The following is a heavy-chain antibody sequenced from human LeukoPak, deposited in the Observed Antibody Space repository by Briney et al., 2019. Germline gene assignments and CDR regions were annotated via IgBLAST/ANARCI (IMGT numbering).Heavy chain of an antibody. CDR1: GGSFSGYY. Sequence: SETLSLTCAVYGGSFSGYYWSWIRQPPGKGLEWIGEINHSGSTNYNPSLKSRVTISVDTSKNQFSLKLSSVTAADTAVYYCARKKYYYDSSGYRSTNWFDPWGQGTLATVSS. D-gene: IGHD3-22*01. CDR2: INHSGST. CDR3: ARKKYYYDSSGYRSTNWFDP. J-gene: IGHJ5*02. V-gene: IGHV4-34*01.